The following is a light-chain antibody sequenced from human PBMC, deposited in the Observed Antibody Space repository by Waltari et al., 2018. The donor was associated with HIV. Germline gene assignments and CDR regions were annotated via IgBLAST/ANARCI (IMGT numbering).Light chain of an antibody. V-gene: IGKV1-39*01. J-gene: IGKJ2*01. CDR1: QSISNY. CDR2: GAS. CDR3: QQSYITSYI. Sequence: DIQMTQSPSSLSASVGDGVTITCRASQSISNYLNWYQQKPGKAPKVLIYGASTLDNGVPSRFSGSGSGTDFTITISSLLPEDFATYYCQQSYITSYIFGHGTKLEIK.